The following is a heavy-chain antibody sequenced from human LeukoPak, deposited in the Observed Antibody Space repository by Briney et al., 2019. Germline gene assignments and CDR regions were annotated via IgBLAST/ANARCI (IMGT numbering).Heavy chain of an antibody. CDR2: IKQDGSEK. V-gene: IGHV3-7*01. J-gene: IGHJ4*02. D-gene: IGHD3-10*01. Sequence: GGSLRLSCAASGFTFSSYWMSWVRQAPGKGLEWVANIKQDGSEKYYVDSVKGRFTISRDNAKNSLYLQMNSLRAEDTAVYYCARGMSLLWFGELFDYWGQGTLVTVSS. CDR3: ARGMSLLWFGELFDY. CDR1: GFTFSSYW.